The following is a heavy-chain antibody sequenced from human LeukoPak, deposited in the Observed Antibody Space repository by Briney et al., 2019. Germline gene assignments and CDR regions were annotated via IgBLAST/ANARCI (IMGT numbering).Heavy chain of an antibody. V-gene: IGHV4-59*01. Sequence: SETLSLTCTVSGGSISSYYWSWIRQPPGEGLEWIGYIYYTGSTNYNPSLKSRVTISVDTSKNQFSLELSSVTAADTAVYYCARENDPSGFSASGFDSWGQGTLVTVSS. CDR3: ARENDPSGFSASGFDS. CDR1: GGSISSYY. D-gene: IGHD3-22*01. J-gene: IGHJ4*02. CDR2: IYYTGST.